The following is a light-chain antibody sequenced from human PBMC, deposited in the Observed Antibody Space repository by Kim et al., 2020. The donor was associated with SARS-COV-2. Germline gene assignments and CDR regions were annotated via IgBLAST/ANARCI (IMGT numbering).Light chain of an antibody. J-gene: IGLJ2*01. CDR1: NIATKG. Sequence: TAKITRGGDNIATKGVNWYQHGPGHAPLVVISYDRDRPSEIPEPFYASISGNTATLTISRVEAGDEADYYCQVWDSLSNHQVEFGGGTQLTVL. CDR3: QVWDSLSNHQVE. V-gene: IGLV3-21*04. CDR2: YDR.